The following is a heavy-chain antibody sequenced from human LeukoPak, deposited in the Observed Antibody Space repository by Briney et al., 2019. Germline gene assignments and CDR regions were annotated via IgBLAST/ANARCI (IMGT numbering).Heavy chain of an antibody. J-gene: IGHJ4*02. CDR2: IDQDGSEK. Sequence: PGGSLRLSCVASGFTFRSYYMAWVRQAPGKGLEWVVNIDQDGSEKHFVDSVEGRFTISRDDTENSLSLQMNNLRAEDTAVYYCARDRHITIFGVVVTYFDYWGQGVLVAVSS. CDR3: ARDRHITIFGVVVTYFDY. V-gene: IGHV3-7*01. CDR1: GFTFRSYY. D-gene: IGHD3-3*01.